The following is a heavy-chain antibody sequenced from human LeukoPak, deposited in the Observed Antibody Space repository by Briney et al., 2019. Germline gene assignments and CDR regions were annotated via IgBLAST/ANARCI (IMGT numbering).Heavy chain of an antibody. J-gene: IGHJ4*02. V-gene: IGHV3-48*04. CDR1: GFTFSSYS. CDR2: ISSSSSTI. Sequence: GGSLRLSCAASGFTFSSYSMNWVRQAPGKGLEWVSYISSSSSTIYYADSVKGRFTISRDNAKNSLYLQMNSLRAEDTAVYYCARGTVREWELSVFDYWGQGTLVTVSS. D-gene: IGHD1-26*01. CDR3: ARGTVREWELSVFDY.